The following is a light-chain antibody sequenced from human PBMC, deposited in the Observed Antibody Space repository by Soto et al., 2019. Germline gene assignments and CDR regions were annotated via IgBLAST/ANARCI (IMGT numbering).Light chain of an antibody. CDR3: QQYYSTPLT. CDR2: WAS. Sequence: DVVMTQSPDSLAVSLGERATINCKSSQSVLYSSNNKNYLAWYQQKPGQPPKLLIYWASTRESGVPDRFSGSGSGTDFTLTISSLQAEDVAVYYCQQYYSTPLTFGGGTKVDNK. CDR1: QSVLYSSNNKNY. V-gene: IGKV4-1*01. J-gene: IGKJ4*01.